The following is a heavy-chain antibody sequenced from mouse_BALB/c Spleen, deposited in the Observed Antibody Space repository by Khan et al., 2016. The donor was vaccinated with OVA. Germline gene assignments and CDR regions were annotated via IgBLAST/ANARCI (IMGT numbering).Heavy chain of an antibody. V-gene: IGHV1-4*01. CDR2: INTGSSYT. CDR1: GYTFTSNT. Sequence: QVQLQQSGAELARPGASVKMSCKASGYTFTSNTMHWLKQRPGQGLEWIGYINTGSSYTNYNQNFKDKATLTADKSSSTAYMQLSSLTSEDSAVYYCARRTTVYTLDYWGQGTSVTVSS. J-gene: IGHJ4*01. CDR3: ARRTTVYTLDY. D-gene: IGHD1-1*01.